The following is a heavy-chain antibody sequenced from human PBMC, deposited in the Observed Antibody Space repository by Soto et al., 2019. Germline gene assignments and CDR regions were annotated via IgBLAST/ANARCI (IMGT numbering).Heavy chain of an antibody. V-gene: IGHV3-21*01. CDR1: GFTFSSYS. Sequence: EVQLVESGGGLVKPGGSLRLSCAASGFTFSSYSMNWVRQAPGKGLEWVSSISSSSSYIYYADSVKGRFTISRDNAKNSLYRQMNILRAEDTDVDYCAGLDDYIWGNYRYPFDYWGQGTLVTVSS. CDR2: ISSSSSYI. CDR3: AGLDDYIWGNYRYPFDY. D-gene: IGHD3-16*02. J-gene: IGHJ4*02.